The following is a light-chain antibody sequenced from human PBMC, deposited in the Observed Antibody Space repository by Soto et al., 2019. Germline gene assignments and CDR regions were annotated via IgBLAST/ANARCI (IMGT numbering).Light chain of an antibody. CDR2: DIS. Sequence: EIVMTKSPATLSVSLGERATLSCRASQSVRSNLAWYQQKPGQAPRLLIYDISSRATGIPDRFSGSVSGTDFTLTITRLEPEDFAVFYCQQYGSSEIIFGQGTRLEIK. J-gene: IGKJ5*01. V-gene: IGKV3-20*01. CDR1: QSVRSN. CDR3: QQYGSSEII.